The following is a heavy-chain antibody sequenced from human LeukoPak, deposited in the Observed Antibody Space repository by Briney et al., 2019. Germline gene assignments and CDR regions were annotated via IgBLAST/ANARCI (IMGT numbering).Heavy chain of an antibody. CDR2: IIPIFGTA. CDR1: GGTFSSYA. Sequence: ASVKVSCKASGGTFSSYAISWVRQAPGQGLEWMGGIIPIFGTANYAQKFQGRVTITADESTSTAYMELSRLRSEDTGVYYCARGDTAMVTYISYWGQGTLVTVSS. D-gene: IGHD5-18*01. CDR3: ARGDTAMVTYISY. J-gene: IGHJ4*02. V-gene: IGHV1-69*13.